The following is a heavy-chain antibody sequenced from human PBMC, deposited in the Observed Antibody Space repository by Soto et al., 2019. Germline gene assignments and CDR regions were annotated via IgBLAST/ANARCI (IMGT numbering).Heavy chain of an antibody. CDR3: TTEIAVAGTRTYYYYGMDV. Sequence: GGSLRLSCAASGFTFSNACMNWVRQAPGKGLEWVGRIKSKTDGGTTDYAAPVKGRFTISRDDSKNTLYLQMNSLKTEDTAVYYCTTEIAVAGTRTYYYYGMDVWGQGTTVTVSS. CDR2: IKSKTDGGTT. D-gene: IGHD6-19*01. V-gene: IGHV3-15*07. CDR1: GFTFSNAC. J-gene: IGHJ6*02.